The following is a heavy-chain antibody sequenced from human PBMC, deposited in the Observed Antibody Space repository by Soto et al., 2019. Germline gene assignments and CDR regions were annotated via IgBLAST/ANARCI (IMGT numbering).Heavy chain of an antibody. J-gene: IGHJ4*02. Sequence: ASVKVSCKASGYTFSTYAITWVRQAPGQGLEWMGWISAYNGNTNYAQKLQGRVTMTTDTSTSTAYMELRSLRSDDTAVYYCARDLAAGTCDYWGQGTLVTVSS. D-gene: IGHD6-13*01. CDR3: ARDLAAGTCDY. CDR2: ISAYNGNT. CDR1: GYTFSTYA. V-gene: IGHV1-18*01.